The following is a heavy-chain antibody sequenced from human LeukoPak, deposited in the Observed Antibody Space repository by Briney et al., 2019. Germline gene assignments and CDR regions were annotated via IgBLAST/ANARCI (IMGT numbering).Heavy chain of an antibody. V-gene: IGHV1-24*01. CDR3: ARSRSWRWLQLDNWFDP. CDR2: FDPEDGET. D-gene: IGHD5-24*01. J-gene: IGHJ5*02. CDR1: GYTLTELS. Sequence: ASVEVSCKVSGYTLTELSMHWVRQAPGKGLEWMGGFDPEDGETIYAQKFQGRVTMTEDTSTDTAYMELSSLRSEDTAVYYCARSRSWRWLQLDNWFDPWGQGTLVTVSS.